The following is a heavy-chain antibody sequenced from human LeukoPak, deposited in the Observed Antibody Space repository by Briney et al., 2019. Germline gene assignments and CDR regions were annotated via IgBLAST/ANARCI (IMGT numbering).Heavy chain of an antibody. CDR3: APLAVAGTPRDY. D-gene: IGHD6-19*01. Sequence: PGGSLRLSCAASGFTFSSYGMHWVRQAPGKGLEWVAVIWYDGSNKYYADSVKGRFTISRDNSENTLYLQMNSLRAEDTAVYYCAPLAVAGTPRDYWGQGTLVTVSS. CDR2: IWYDGSNK. J-gene: IGHJ4*02. CDR1: GFTFSSYG. V-gene: IGHV3-33*01.